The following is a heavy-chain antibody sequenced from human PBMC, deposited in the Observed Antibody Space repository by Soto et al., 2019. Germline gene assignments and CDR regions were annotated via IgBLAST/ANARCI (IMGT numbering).Heavy chain of an antibody. V-gene: IGHV1-18*01. J-gene: IGHJ6*02. CDR1: GYTFTNYD. CDR3: ERWYYYGSWRPTPGCMDV. Sequence: QVHLVQSGAEVKKPGASVKVSCKASGYTFTNYDINWVRQAPGQGLEWMGWISTYTGNTNYAQKXQGRGTITTDXXTXTXXMELRSWRYGDGAVYYCERWYYYGSWRPTPGCMDVWCQVATVTVSS. D-gene: IGHD3-10*01. CDR2: ISTYTGNT.